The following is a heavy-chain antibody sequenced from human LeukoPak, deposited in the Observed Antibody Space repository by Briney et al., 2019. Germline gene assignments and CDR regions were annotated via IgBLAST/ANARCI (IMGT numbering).Heavy chain of an antibody. CDR2: ISSSGSTI. CDR3: ARYYYGGIDYYMDV. V-gene: IGHV3-11*04. Sequence: PGGSLRLSCAASGFTFSDYYMSWIRQAPGKGLEWVSYISSSGSTIYYADSVKGRFTISRDNAKNSLYLQMNSLRAEDTAVYNCARYYYGGIDYYMDVWGKGTTVTVSS. J-gene: IGHJ6*03. CDR1: GFTFSDYY. D-gene: IGHD4-23*01.